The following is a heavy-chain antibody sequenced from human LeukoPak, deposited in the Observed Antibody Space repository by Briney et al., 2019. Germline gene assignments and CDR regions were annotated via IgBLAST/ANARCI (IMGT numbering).Heavy chain of an antibody. D-gene: IGHD2-2*01. CDR2: IYYSGST. V-gene: IGHV4-59*01. J-gene: IGHJ4*02. Sequence: PSETLSLTCTVSGGSISSYYWSWIRQPPGKGLEWIGYIYYSGSTNYNPSLKSRVTISVDTSKNQFSLKLSSVTAADTAVYYCARVARYCSSTSCSDHFDYWGQGTLVTVSS. CDR3: ARVARYCSSTSCSDHFDY. CDR1: GGSISSYY.